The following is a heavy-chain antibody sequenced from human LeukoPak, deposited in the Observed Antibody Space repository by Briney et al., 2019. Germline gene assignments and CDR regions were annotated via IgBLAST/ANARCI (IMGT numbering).Heavy chain of an antibody. D-gene: IGHD3-10*02. CDR2: ISYDGSNK. CDR1: GFTFSSYD. Sequence: GGSLGLSCAASGFTFSSYDMHWVRQAPGKGLEWVAVISYDGSNKYYADSVKGRFTISRDNAKNSLYLQMNSLRAEDTAVYYCAELGITMIGGVWGKGTTVTISS. CDR3: AELGITMIGGV. J-gene: IGHJ6*04. V-gene: IGHV3-30*18.